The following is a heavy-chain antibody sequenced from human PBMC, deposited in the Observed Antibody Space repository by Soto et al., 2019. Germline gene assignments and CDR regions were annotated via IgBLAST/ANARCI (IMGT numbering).Heavy chain of an antibody. CDR2: IYSTGTT. CDR1: GTSVRHFY. J-gene: IGHJ2*01. CDR3: VRDRADFSSTYYHYFSV. V-gene: IGHV4-4*07. D-gene: IGHD6-13*01. Sequence: NPSETLSLTCKVSGTSVRHFYWSWIRQSAGKGLEWIGRIYSTGTTNFNPSLKSRLTMSMDMSKNQVSLNLPSVTAADTAVYYCVRDRADFSSTYYHYFSVWGRGTLVTVSS.